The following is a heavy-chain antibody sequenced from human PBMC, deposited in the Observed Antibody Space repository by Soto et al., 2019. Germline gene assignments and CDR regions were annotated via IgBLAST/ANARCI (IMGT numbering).Heavy chain of an antibody. V-gene: IGHV3-33*01. CDR3: ERDLVQQERSNDAFDS. Sequence: QVQLVESGGGVVQPGRSLRLSCAASGFTFSSYGMHWVRQAPGKGLEGVAVIWYDGSNKYYADSVKGRFTTSRDNSKNTLYVHMHSLRAEDTAVYYCERDLVQQERSNDAFDSWGQGTMVTVSS. J-gene: IGHJ3*02. D-gene: IGHD1-1*01. CDR2: IWYDGSNK. CDR1: GFTFSSYG.